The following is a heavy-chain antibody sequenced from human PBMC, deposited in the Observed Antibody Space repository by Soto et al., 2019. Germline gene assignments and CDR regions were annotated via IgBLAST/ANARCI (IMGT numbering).Heavy chain of an antibody. V-gene: IGHV4-59*01. CDR2: IYYSGST. D-gene: IGHD6-13*01. Sequence: NPSETLSLTCTVSGGSISSYYWSWIRQPPGKGLEWIGYIYYSGSTNYNPSLKSQVTISVDTSKNQFSLKLSSVTAADTAVYYCARAGIAAAATLDFDYWGQGTLVTVSS. CDR3: ARAGIAAAATLDFDY. CDR1: GGSISSYY. J-gene: IGHJ4*02.